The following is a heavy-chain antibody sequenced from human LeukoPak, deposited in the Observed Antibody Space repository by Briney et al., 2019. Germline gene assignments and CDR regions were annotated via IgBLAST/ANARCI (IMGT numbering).Heavy chain of an antibody. V-gene: IGHV1-2*06. CDR3: AIDNTIS. D-gene: IGHD3-9*01. CDR2: INPNSGGT. J-gene: IGHJ5*02. CDR1: GYTFTGYY. Sequence: ASVKVSCKASGYTFTGYYMHWVRHPPGQGLEWMGRINPNSGGTNYAQQFLSRVTMTRDTTISTAYMELSRLRSDDTAVYYCAIDNTISWGQGTLVTVSS.